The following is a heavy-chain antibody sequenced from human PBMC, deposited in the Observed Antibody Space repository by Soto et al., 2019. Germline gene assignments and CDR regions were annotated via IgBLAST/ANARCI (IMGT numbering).Heavy chain of an antibody. V-gene: IGHV4-59*08. Sequence: SETLSLTCTVSGGSISSYYWSWIRQPPGKGLEWIGYIYYSGSTNYNPSLKSRVTISVDTSKNQFSLKLSSVTAADTAVYYCARHDPYSSSPSAFDIWGQGTMVTVSS. CDR3: ARHDPYSSSPSAFDI. D-gene: IGHD6-13*01. CDR1: GGSISSYY. CDR2: IYYSGST. J-gene: IGHJ3*02.